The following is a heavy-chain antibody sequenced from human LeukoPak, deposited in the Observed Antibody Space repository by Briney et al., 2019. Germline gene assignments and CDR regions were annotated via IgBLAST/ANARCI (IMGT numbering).Heavy chain of an antibody. CDR2: ISSSSTYM. D-gene: IGHD1-20*01. Sequence: GGSLRLSCAASGFTFSSYTMNWVRQAPGRGLEWVSCISSSSTYMLYADSAKGRFTISRDNAKNSLYLQMNSLRAEDTAVYYCARDPPFIIGTTFFDYWGQGTLVTVSS. CDR3: ARDPPFIIGTTFFDY. J-gene: IGHJ4*02. V-gene: IGHV3-21*01. CDR1: GFTFSSYT.